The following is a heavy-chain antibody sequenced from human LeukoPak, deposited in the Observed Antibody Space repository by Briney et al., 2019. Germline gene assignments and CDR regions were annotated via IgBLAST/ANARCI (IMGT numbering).Heavy chain of an antibody. D-gene: IGHD2-15*01. V-gene: IGHV3-30*02. Sequence: GVSLRLSCAASGFTFSNYGIHWVRQSPGKGLEWVAFIRYDGDNKYYGDCVKGRLTLSRDNSKNTLYLQMSSLRAEDTAVYYCARAYSTYPDYWGQGTLVTVS. CDR1: GFTFSNYG. CDR3: ARAYSTYPDY. J-gene: IGHJ4*02. CDR2: IRYDGDNK.